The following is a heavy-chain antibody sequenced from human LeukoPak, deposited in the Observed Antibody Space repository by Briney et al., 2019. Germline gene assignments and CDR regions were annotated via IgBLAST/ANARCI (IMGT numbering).Heavy chain of an antibody. D-gene: IGHD1-26*01. CDR2: IDPNTGGT. V-gene: IGHV1-2*06. CDR1: GYTFTNYN. J-gene: IGHJ4*02. Sequence: VASVKVSCKTSGYTFTNYNIHWVRQAPGQGLAWKGRIDPNTGGTKSAKNFQVRVTMTRDTSISTAYMALSGLRSDDTAVYYCASLYDIVGTTVDYWGQGTLVTVSS. CDR3: ASLYDIVGTTVDY.